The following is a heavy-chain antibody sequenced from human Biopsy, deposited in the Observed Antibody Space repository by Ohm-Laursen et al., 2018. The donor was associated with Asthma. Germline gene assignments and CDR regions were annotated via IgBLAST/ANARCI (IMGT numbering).Heavy chain of an antibody. J-gene: IGHJ3*01. Sequence: SLRLSCTASGFDLRDYTMNWVRQAPGKGLAWVGTIRPGQPDIDYESPVRGRFFISRDDSKNTLYLDMTSLRAEDTAVYYCVKDTLIDSKNYYTFEVWGQGTMVTVSS. CDR3: VKDTLIDSKNYYTFEV. CDR2: IRPGQPDI. V-gene: IGHV3-23*01. D-gene: IGHD3-22*01. CDR1: GFDLRDYT.